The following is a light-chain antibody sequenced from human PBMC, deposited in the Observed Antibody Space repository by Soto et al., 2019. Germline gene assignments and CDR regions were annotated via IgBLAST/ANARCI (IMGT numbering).Light chain of an antibody. CDR3: QQHGSSPIT. J-gene: IGKJ5*01. V-gene: IGKV3-20*01. Sequence: EILLTQSPGTLSLSPGERATLSCSASQTVTRNYLAWHQQKPGQTPRLLVYGASSRATGIPDRFSGSGSGTDFTLTISRLEPEDFAVYYCQQHGSSPITFGQGTRLEI. CDR2: GAS. CDR1: QTVTRNY.